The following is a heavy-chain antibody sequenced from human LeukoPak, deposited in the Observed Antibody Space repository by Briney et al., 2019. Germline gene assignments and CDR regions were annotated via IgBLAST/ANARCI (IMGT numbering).Heavy chain of an antibody. D-gene: IGHD2-2*01. Sequence: SVKVSCKASGGTFSSYAISWVRQAPGQGLEWMGRIIPIFGIANYAQKFRGRVTITADKSTSTAYMELSSLRSEDTAVYYCASLYCSSTSCYQPSGGMDVWGQGTTVTVSS. CDR2: IIPIFGIA. CDR3: ASLYCSSTSCYQPSGGMDV. CDR1: GGTFSSYA. V-gene: IGHV1-69*04. J-gene: IGHJ6*02.